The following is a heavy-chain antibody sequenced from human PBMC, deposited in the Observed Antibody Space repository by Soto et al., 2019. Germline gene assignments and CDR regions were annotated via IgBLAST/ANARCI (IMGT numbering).Heavy chain of an antibody. J-gene: IGHJ1*01. CDR1: GFTFSSYG. Sequence: QVQLVESGGGVVQPGRSLRLSCAASGFTFSSYGMHWVRQAPGKGLEWVALISYDGSNKYYADSVKGRFTISRDNSKKTVYVQMNGLSGEDKVMYYCAKKYYDFWSGYYTGSAEYFQHWGQGTLVTVSS. CDR2: ISYDGSNK. V-gene: IGHV3-30*18. D-gene: IGHD3-3*01. CDR3: AKKYYDFWSGYYTGSAEYFQH.